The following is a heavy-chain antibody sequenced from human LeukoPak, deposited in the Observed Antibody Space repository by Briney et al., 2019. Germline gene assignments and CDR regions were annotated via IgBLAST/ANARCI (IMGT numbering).Heavy chain of an antibody. CDR3: ARTSATGATYFDY. CDR1: GGSISGFY. CDR2: IYASGVT. V-gene: IGHV4-4*07. J-gene: IGHJ4*02. Sequence: TETLSLTCTVSGGSISGFYWSWIRQPAGEGLEWIGRIYASGVTHYNPSLKSRVTMSVDTSKNPFSLKLTSVTAADTAVYFCARTSATGATYFDYWGQGTLVTVSS. D-gene: IGHD1-26*01.